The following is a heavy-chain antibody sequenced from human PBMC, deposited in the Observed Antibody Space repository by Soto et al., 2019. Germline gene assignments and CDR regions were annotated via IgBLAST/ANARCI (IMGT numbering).Heavy chain of an antibody. J-gene: IGHJ4*02. CDR2: INQSGST. D-gene: IGHD3-10*01. CDR1: GGYLSSSSY. Sequence: QVQLQESGPGLVMPSGTLSLTCAVSGGYLSSSSYWSWVRQPPGQGLEWIGKINQSGSTSYNPSLKSRVIISQDKSKIQFFLNLNSVTAAGTAVYYCATQSPGSYPFDYWGQGHLVTVSS. CDR3: ATQSPGSYPFDY. V-gene: IGHV4-4*02.